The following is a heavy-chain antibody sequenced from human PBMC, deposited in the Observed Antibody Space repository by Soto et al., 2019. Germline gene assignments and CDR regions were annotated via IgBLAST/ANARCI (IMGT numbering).Heavy chain of an antibody. J-gene: IGHJ6*01. V-gene: IGHV4-34*01. CDR1: WGSFIGHY. CDR2: INHSGGT. Sequence: ASVTLCLTRTVEWGSFIGHYCSWILQPPGKGLEWIGEINHSGGTNYNPSLKSRVSISVDTSKSQFSLKLSSVTAADTAVYFCARGPPAHYDFWSGDFRAGGSVMDFLGKGTPVTVSS. CDR3: ARGPPAHYDFWSGDFRAGGSVMDF. D-gene: IGHD3-3*01.